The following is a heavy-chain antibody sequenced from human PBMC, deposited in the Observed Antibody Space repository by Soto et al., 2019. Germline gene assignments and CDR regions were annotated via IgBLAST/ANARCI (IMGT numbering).Heavy chain of an antibody. CDR2: ISRSGGTI. J-gene: IGHJ4*02. V-gene: IGHV3-48*03. D-gene: IGHD3-16*01. Sequence: VQLVESGGGLVQPGGSLRLSCEAYGFTFTNYELNWVRQAPGKGLEWISYISRSGGTIYYRDSVKGRFTISRDNAKNLLFMQMNSLRVEDTAVYYCVRGGIGYWGQGTLVTVSS. CDR1: GFTFTNYE. CDR3: VRGGIGY.